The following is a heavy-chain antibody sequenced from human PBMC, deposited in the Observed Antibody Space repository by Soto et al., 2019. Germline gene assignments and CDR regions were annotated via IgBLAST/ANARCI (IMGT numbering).Heavy chain of an antibody. D-gene: IGHD3-22*01. CDR2: IYYSGST. CDR3: ASYYYDTEYYFDY. J-gene: IGHJ4*02. V-gene: IGHV4-31*03. Sequence: SETLSLTCTVSGGSISSGGYYWSWIRQHPGKGLEWIGYIYYSGSTYYNPSLKSRVTISVDTSKNQFSLKLSSVTAADTAVYYCASYYYDTEYYFDYWGQGTLVTVSS. CDR1: GGSISSGGYY.